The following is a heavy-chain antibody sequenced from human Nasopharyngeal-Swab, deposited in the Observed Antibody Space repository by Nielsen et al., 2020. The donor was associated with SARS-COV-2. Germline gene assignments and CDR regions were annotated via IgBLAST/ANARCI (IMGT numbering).Heavy chain of an antibody. J-gene: IGHJ4*02. CDR3: AREGEYGAYDALDY. V-gene: IGHV1-69*10. D-gene: IGHD5-12*01. CDR2: IVPALGLP. Sequence: SVKVSCKTSGDTFTNSAISWVRQAPGQGLEWMGGIVPALGLPNYAQKFRGRVTISADRSTTTSYLELSSLRSEDTAIYYCAREGEYGAYDALDYWGQGTLVTVSS. CDR1: GDTFTNSA.